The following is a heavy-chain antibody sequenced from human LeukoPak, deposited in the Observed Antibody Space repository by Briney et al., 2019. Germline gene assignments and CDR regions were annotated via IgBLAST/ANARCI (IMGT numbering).Heavy chain of an antibody. CDR1: RFTFSSYG. J-gene: IGHJ4*02. CDR3: ADLHDSSGYHTRGY. V-gene: IGHV3-66*01. Sequence: GGSLRLSCAASRFTFSSYGMHWVRQAPGKGLEWVSVMYRGGGTYYADSVRGRFTISRDNSKNTMYLQMNSLRAEDTAVYYCADLHDSSGYHTRGYWGQGTLVTVSS. CDR2: MYRGGGT. D-gene: IGHD3-22*01.